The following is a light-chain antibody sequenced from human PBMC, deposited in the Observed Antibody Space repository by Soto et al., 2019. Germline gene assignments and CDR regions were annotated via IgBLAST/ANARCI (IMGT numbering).Light chain of an antibody. V-gene: IGKV3-15*01. Sequence: EILFTQSPAILSVSPGERATLSCRASQSISRSLAWYQQKPGQAPRLIISDASTRANGIPARFSGSGSGTEFTLTISSLQSEDFALYYCHQYNSWHPGTFGQGTKVDIK. CDR1: QSISRS. CDR3: HQYNSWHPGT. CDR2: DAS. J-gene: IGKJ2*01.